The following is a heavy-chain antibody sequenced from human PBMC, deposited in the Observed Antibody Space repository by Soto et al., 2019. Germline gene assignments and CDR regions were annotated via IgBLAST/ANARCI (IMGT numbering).Heavy chain of an antibody. CDR1: GYSFTSYA. D-gene: IGHD6-19*01. J-gene: IGHJ4*02. CDR2: INAGNGNT. CDR3: ARDTSSGWYSVDYFDY. Sequence: ASVKVSCKASGYSFTSYAMHWVRQAPGQRLEWMGWINAGNGNTKYSQKFQGRVTITRDTSASTAYMELSSLRSEDTAVYYCARDTSSGWYSVDYFDYWGQGTLVTVSS. V-gene: IGHV1-3*01.